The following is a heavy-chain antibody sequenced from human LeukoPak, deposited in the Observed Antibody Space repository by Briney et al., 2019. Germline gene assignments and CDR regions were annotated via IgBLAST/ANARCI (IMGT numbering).Heavy chain of an antibody. CDR2: IRYDGSNK. Sequence: GGSLRLSCAASGFTFSSYGMHWVRQAPGKGLEWVAFIRYDGSNKYYADSVKGRFTISRDNSKNTLYLQMNSLRAEDTAVYYCAKDSITMIPVGAFDIWGQGTMVTVSS. J-gene: IGHJ3*02. V-gene: IGHV3-30*02. D-gene: IGHD3-22*01. CDR1: GFTFSSYG. CDR3: AKDSITMIPVGAFDI.